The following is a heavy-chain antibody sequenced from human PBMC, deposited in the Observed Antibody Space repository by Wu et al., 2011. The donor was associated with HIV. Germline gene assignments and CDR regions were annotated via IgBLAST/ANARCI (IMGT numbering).Heavy chain of an antibody. CDR3: AFGGGPVINMYYFNY. Sequence: QVQLVQSGAEVKKPGSSVKVSCKASGGTFNNYAMSWVRQAPGQGLEWMGRFIPVFDTANYAQKFQGRVTITADESTSTVSLELSSLRYDDTAIYYCAFGGGPVINMYYFNYWGQGTLVTVPS. V-gene: IGHV1-69*15. CDR2: FIPVFDTA. CDR1: GGTFNNYA. D-gene: IGHD2-21*01. J-gene: IGHJ4*02.